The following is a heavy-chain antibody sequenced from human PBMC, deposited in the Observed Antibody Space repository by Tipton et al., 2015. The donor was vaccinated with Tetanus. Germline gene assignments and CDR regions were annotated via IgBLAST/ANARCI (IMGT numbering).Heavy chain of an antibody. CDR3: AKRGQQWVVSSYFDS. D-gene: IGHD6-19*01. CDR1: DLTFDLTFEKYA. V-gene: IGHV3-23*04. J-gene: IGHJ4*02. Sequence: QLVQSGGGLAKPGRSLRLSCTASDLTFDLTFEKYAMNWVRQAPGKGLEWVSGISGRGRTTDYADSVKGRFTVSRDNSKNTVFLQMNSLRDEETAVYFCAKRGQQWVVSSYFDSWGQGTLVAVSS. CDR2: ISGRGRTT.